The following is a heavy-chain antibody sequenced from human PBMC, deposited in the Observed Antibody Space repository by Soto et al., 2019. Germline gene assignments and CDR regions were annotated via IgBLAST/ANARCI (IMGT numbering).Heavy chain of an antibody. Sequence: GGSLRLSWAACAYTFSNSGMHWVLQAPGTGLEWVALISSNGLTKYYADSVKGRFTISRDNSKDTLYLQMDSLRPEDTALYYCASRITASYWGQGTLVIVGS. CDR2: ISSNGLTK. CDR1: AYTFSNSG. D-gene: IGHD1-20*01. J-gene: IGHJ4*02. V-gene: IGHV3-30*03. CDR3: ASRITASY.